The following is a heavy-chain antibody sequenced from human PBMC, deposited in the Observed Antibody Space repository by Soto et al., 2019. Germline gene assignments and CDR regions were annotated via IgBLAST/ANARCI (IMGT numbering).Heavy chain of an antibody. CDR1: GGSISSYY. V-gene: IGHV4-59*01. CDR3: ASSWNYGLDCGY. J-gene: IGHJ4*02. Sequence: PSETLSLTCTVSGGSISSYYWSWIRQAPGKGLEWIGYISYSGSTNYNPSLKSRVTISLDTSKNQFSLRLSSVTAADTAVYYGASSWNYGLDCGYWGKGSLVTVAS. D-gene: IGHD1-7*01. CDR2: ISYSGST.